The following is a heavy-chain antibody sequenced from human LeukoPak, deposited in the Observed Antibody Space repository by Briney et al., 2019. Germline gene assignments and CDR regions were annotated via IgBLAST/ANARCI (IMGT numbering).Heavy chain of an antibody. V-gene: IGHV3-74*01. Sequence: PGGSLRLSCAASGFTFTDNWMHWVRQAPGKGLVWVSRINIHGSYTNYADSVRGRFTISRDNAENMLYLQMNSLRDEDTAVYYCARERFFGLDVWGQGTTVTVSS. CDR3: ARERFFGLDV. CDR2: INIHGSYT. CDR1: GFTFTDNW. J-gene: IGHJ6*02.